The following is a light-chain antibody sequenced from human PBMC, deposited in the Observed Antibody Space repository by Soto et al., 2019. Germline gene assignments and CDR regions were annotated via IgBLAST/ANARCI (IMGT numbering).Light chain of an antibody. CDR3: QQYYSTLALT. CDR1: QSVLYSSNNNNY. CDR2: WAS. J-gene: IGKJ4*01. Sequence: DIVMTQSPDSLAVSLGERATINCKSSQSVLYSSNNNNYLAWYQQKPGQPPKLLIYWASTRESGVPDRFSGSGSGTDFTLTIRSLQAEDVAVYYCQQYYSTLALTFGGGTKVELK. V-gene: IGKV4-1*01.